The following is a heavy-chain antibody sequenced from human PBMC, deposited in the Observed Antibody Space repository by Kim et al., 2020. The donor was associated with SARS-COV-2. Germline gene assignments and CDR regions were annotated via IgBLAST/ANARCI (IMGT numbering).Heavy chain of an antibody. V-gene: IGHV1-3*01. Sequence: FQGRVTITRDTSAGTAYMELSSLRSEDTAVYYCAREVAYCGGDCYLWFDPWGQGTLVTVSS. J-gene: IGHJ5*02. D-gene: IGHD2-21*02. CDR3: AREVAYCGGDCYLWFDP.